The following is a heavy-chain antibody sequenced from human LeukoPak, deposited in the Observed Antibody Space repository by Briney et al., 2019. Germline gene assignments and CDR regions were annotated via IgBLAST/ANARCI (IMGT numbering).Heavy chain of an antibody. CDR1: GYSFTTNW. V-gene: IGHV5-51*01. D-gene: IGHD1-7*01. Sequence: GESLKISCKGSGYSFTTNWIGWVRQMPGKGLEWMGIIYPGDSDIRYSPSFQGQVTISADKSISTAYLQWSSLKASDTAMYYRVRSYNWNYRRFDPWGQGTLVTVSA. J-gene: IGHJ5*02. CDR3: VRSYNWNYRRFDP. CDR2: IYPGDSDI.